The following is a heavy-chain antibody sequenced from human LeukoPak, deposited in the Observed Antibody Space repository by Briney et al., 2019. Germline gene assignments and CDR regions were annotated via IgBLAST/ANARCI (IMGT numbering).Heavy chain of an antibody. V-gene: IGHV1-2*02. CDR3: ARLAYYYGSGRSRFDP. D-gene: IGHD3-10*01. CDR1: GYTFTGYY. Sequence: ASVKVSCKASGYTFTGYYMHWVRHAPGQGLEWMGWINPNSGGTNYAQKFQGRVTMTRDTSISTAYMELSRLRSDDTAVYYCARLAYYYGSGRSRFDPWGQGTLVTVTS. J-gene: IGHJ5*02. CDR2: INPNSGGT.